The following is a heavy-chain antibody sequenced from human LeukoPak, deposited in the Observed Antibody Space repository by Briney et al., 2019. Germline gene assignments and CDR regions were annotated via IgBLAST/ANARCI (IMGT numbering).Heavy chain of an antibody. V-gene: IGHV1-2*02. D-gene: IGHD2-21*02. CDR3: ARDRGSGDWSPFDY. J-gene: IGHJ4*02. CDR2: INPNSGGT. CDR1: GYTFTGYY. Sequence: ASVEVSCKASGYTFTGYYMHWVRQAPGQGPEWMGWINPNSGGTNYAQKFQGRVTMTRDTSISTAYMELSRLRSDDTAVYYCARDRGSGDWSPFDYWGQGTLVTVSS.